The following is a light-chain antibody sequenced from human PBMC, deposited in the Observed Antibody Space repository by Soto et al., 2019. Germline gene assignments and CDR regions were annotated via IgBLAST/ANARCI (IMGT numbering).Light chain of an antibody. CDR1: QSVSNS. J-gene: IGKJ5*01. V-gene: IGKV3-11*01. CDR2: DAS. Sequence: EIVLTQSPATLSLSPGERATLSCRASQSVSNSLAWYQQKPGQAPRLLIYDASNRATGIPARFSGGGSGTDFTLTISRLEPEDFAVYFCQQYAGPPTTFGQGTRLEIK. CDR3: QQYAGPPTT.